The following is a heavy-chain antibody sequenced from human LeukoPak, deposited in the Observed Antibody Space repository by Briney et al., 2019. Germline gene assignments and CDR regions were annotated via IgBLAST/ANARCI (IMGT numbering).Heavy chain of an antibody. Sequence: GASVKVSCKASGYTFTSYAMNWVRQAPGQGLEWMGWISTNTGNPTYAQGFTGRFVFSLDTSVSTAYLQITSLKAEDTAIYYCARYSLSTITWGQGTLVTVSS. CDR1: GYTFTSYA. CDR3: ARYSLSTIT. V-gene: IGHV7-4-1*02. D-gene: IGHD5/OR15-5a*01. CDR2: ISTNTGNP. J-gene: IGHJ4*02.